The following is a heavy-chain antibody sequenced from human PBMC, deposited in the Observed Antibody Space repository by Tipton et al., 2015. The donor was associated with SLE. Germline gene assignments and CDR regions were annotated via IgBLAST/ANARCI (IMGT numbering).Heavy chain of an antibody. CDR1: GFPFSAYA. CDR2: FYSGSSGT. Sequence: GSLRLSCAASGFPFSAYAMSWVRQAPGKGLEWVAVFYSGSSGTYYLDSVKGRFTISRDNSRSILYLQMDSLRAEDTARYYCAKDAQPDNRSGNFGSWGQGAPVPGSS. CDR3: AKDAQPDNRSGNFGS. V-gene: IGHV3-23*03. D-gene: IGHD1-26*01. J-gene: IGHJ4*02.